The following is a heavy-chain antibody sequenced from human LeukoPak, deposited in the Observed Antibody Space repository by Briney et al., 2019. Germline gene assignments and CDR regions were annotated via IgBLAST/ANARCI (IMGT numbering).Heavy chain of an antibody. Sequence: GGSLRLSCAASGFTVNSNYMNWVRQAPGKGLEWVSVIYSGGATYYADSVKGRFTISRDDSKNTLYLQINSLRAEDTAVYYCARVRPIAVLGSFDYWGQGTLVTVSS. D-gene: IGHD6-19*01. CDR3: ARVRPIAVLGSFDY. J-gene: IGHJ4*02. V-gene: IGHV3-53*01. CDR1: GFTVNSNY. CDR2: IYSGGAT.